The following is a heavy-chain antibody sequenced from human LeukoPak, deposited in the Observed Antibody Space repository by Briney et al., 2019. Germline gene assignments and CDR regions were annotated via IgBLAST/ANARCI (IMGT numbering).Heavy chain of an antibody. CDR3: ARDGWNYCFDY. CDR2: ISSLGRST. V-gene: IGHV3-48*04. D-gene: IGHD1-7*01. CDR1: GFTFSTYS. Sequence: GGSLRLSCAASGFTFSTYSMAWVRQVPGKGLEWVSYISSLGRSTYYADSVKGRFTISRGNAKNSLSLQLNSLRAEDTAVYFCARDGWNYCFDYWGQGTLVTVSS. J-gene: IGHJ4*02.